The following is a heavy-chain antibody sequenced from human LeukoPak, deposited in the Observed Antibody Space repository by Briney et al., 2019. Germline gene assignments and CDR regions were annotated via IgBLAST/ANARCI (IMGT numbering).Heavy chain of an antibody. Sequence: SETLSLTCAVYGGSFSGYYWSWIRQPPGKGLEWIGEINHSGSTNYNPSLKRRVTISVDTSKNQFSLKLSSVTAADPAVYYCARGVRGDYVWHNWFDPWGQGTLVTVSS. CDR1: GGSFSGYY. CDR2: INHSGST. V-gene: IGHV4-34*01. D-gene: IGHD4-17*01. CDR3: ARGVRGDYVWHNWFDP. J-gene: IGHJ5*02.